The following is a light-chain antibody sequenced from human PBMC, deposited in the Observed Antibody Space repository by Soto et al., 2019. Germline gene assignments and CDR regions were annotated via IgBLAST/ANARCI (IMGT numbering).Light chain of an antibody. CDR3: QQRVNWPPT. CDR1: QSVSSY. V-gene: IGKV3-11*01. Sequence: EIVLTQSPATLSLSPWGRATLSCRASQSVSSYLAWYQQKPGQAPRLLIYDASNRATGIPARFSGSGSGTDFTLTISSLEPEDFAVYYCQQRVNWPPTFGGGTKVDIK. CDR2: DAS. J-gene: IGKJ4*01.